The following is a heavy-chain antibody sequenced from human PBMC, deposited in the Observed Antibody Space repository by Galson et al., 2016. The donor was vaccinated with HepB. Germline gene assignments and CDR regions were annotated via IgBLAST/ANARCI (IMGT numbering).Heavy chain of an antibody. CDR2: VSGRGGG. V-gene: IGHV3-23*01. J-gene: IGHJ6*03. Sequence: SLRLSCAASGFTFSTYGMSWVRQAPGKGLEWVSSVSGRGGGNYADSVKGRFTISRDNSEKTLYLHMNSLRVQDTALYYCAKGELQPPGSLYNDYYSMDVWGTGTTVTVSS. CDR1: GFTFSTYG. D-gene: IGHD3-10*01. CDR3: AKGELQPPGSLYNDYYSMDV.